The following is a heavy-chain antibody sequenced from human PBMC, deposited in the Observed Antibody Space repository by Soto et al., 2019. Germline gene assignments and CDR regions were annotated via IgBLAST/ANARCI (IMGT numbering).Heavy chain of an antibody. CDR1: GFTFSSHA. V-gene: IGHV3-23*01. Sequence: EVQLLESGGGLVQPGGSLRLSCAASGFTFSSHAMSWVRQAPGRGLEWVSRISGSGDRTQYADSVKGRLTISRDNSKNTLYLQMNSLRAEDTAVYYCARGYSSSWEAYYYYYGMDVWGQGTTVTVSS. CDR2: ISGSGDRT. CDR3: ARGYSSSWEAYYYYYGMDV. D-gene: IGHD6-13*01. J-gene: IGHJ6*02.